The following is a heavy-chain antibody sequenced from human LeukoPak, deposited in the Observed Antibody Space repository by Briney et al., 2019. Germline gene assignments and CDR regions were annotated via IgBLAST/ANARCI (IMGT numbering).Heavy chain of an antibody. D-gene: IGHD6-13*01. CDR1: GFTFSNYG. J-gene: IGHJ4*02. CDR3: ARGGIDSSSWFYFDY. V-gene: IGHV3-33*01. CDR2: IWYDGSNK. Sequence: GGSLRLSCAASGFTFSNYGMHWVRQAPGTGLEWVAVIWYDGSNKYYADSVKGRFTISRDNSKNTLYLQMNSLRAEDTAVYYCARGGIDSSSWFYFDYWGQGTLVTVSS.